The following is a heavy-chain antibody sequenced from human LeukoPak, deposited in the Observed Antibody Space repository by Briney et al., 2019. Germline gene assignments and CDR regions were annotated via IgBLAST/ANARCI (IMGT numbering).Heavy chain of an antibody. D-gene: IGHD5-12*01. CDR3: ARVRVEWLRLRYFDY. J-gene: IGHJ4*02. Sequence: GGSLRLSCAASGFTFDDYAMHWVRQAPGKGLEWVSLISGDCGSTYYVDSVKGRFTISRDNSKNSLYLQMNSLRAEDTAVYYCARVRVEWLRLRYFDYWGQGTLVTVSS. CDR2: ISGDCGST. V-gene: IGHV3-43*02. CDR1: GFTFDDYA.